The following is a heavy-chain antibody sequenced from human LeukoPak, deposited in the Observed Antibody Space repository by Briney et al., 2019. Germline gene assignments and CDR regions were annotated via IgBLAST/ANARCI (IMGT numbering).Heavy chain of an antibody. CDR2: IYTSGST. D-gene: IGHD6-6*01. J-gene: IGHJ4*02. CDR1: GGSISSYY. Sequence: PSETLSLTCTVSGGSISSYYWSWIRQPPGKGLEWIGYIYTSGSTNYNPSLKSRVTISVDTSKNQFSLKLSSVTAADTAVYYCARHRRYSSSSIFDYWGQGTLVTVSS. CDR3: ARHRRYSSSSIFDY. V-gene: IGHV4-4*09.